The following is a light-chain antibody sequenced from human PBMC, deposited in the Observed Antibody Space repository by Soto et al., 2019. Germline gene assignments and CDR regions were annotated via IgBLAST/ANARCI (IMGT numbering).Light chain of an antibody. CDR1: QSISNW. CDR2: KAS. Sequence: DIQVTQSPSTLSASVGDRVTITCRASQSISNWLAWYQQKPGKAPKVLIYKASSLESGVPSRFSGSGSGTEFTLTISSLQPDDFATYYCQHYNIYSWTFGQGTKVDIK. CDR3: QHYNIYSWT. V-gene: IGKV1-5*03. J-gene: IGKJ1*01.